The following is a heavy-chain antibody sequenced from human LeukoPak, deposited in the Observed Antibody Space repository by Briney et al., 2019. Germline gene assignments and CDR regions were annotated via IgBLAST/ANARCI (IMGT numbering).Heavy chain of an antibody. V-gene: IGHV1-2*02. CDR1: GYTFTGYY. CDR3: ARSISGYGYYYYGMDV. J-gene: IGHJ6*02. CDR2: INPNSGGT. Sequence: ASVKASCKASGYTFTGYYMHWVRQAPGQGLEWMGWINPNSGGTNYAQKFQGRVTMTRDTSISTAYMELSRLRSDDTAVYYCARSISGYGYYYYGMDVWGQGTTVTVSS. D-gene: IGHD5-12*01.